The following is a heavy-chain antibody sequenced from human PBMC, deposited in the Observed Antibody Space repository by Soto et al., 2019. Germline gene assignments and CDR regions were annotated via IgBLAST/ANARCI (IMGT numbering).Heavy chain of an antibody. CDR3: ARETEAFDF. J-gene: IGHJ3*01. CDR2: ISYDGSEK. V-gene: IGHV3-30-3*01. Sequence: PGGSLRLSCAASAFTFSTYAMHWVRQAPGKGLEWVAVISYDGSEKYYADSVKGRFTISRDNSKNTLYLQMYSLRTEDTAVYFCARETEAFDFWGQGTMVTVSS. CDR1: AFTFSTYA.